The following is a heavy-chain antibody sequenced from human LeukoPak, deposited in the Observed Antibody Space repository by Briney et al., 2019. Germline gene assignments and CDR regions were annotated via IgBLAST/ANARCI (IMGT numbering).Heavy chain of an antibody. CDR2: INQDGSEK. CDR3: AKGNWGERLDWYFDL. V-gene: IGHV3-7*05. J-gene: IGHJ2*01. D-gene: IGHD1-26*01. Sequence: GGSLRLSCAASGFTFSSYWMSWVRQAPGKGLEWVANINQDGSEKYYVDSVKGRFTISRDNAKNSLYLQMNSLRAEDTAVYYCAKGNWGERLDWYFDLWGRGTLVTVSS. CDR1: GFTFSSYW.